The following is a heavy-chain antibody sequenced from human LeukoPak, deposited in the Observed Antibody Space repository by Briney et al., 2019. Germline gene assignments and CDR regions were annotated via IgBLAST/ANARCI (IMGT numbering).Heavy chain of an antibody. J-gene: IGHJ1*01. V-gene: IGHV3-7*01. CDR2: TNQDGNEI. CDR1: KFTFSSSW. D-gene: IGHD2/OR15-2a*01. Sequence: GSLRLSSVASKFTFSSSWMTWVRQAPGKGLEWVVNTNQDGNEIQYVDSVKGRFTISRDNAKNSLYLQMNSLRAEDTAVYYCARDPRAIGDWGQGTLVTVSS. CDR3: ARDPRAIGD.